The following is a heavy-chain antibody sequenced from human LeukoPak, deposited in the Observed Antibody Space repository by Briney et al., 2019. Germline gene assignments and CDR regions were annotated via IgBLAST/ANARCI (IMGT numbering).Heavy chain of an antibody. CDR3: ARGRRERGYSYGPFDL. CDR1: GGSFSGYY. Sequence: SETLSLTCAVYGGSFSGYYWSWIRQPPGNGLEWIGEINQSGSTNYNPSLKSRVTISVDTSKNQFSLKLSSVTAADTAVYYCARGRRERGYSYGPFDLWGRGTLVTVSS. D-gene: IGHD5-18*01. J-gene: IGHJ2*01. V-gene: IGHV4-34*01. CDR2: INQSGST.